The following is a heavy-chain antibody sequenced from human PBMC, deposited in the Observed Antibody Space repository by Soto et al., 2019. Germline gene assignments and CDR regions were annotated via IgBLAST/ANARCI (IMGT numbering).Heavy chain of an antibody. D-gene: IGHD1-26*01. Sequence: PSETLSLTCAVYGGSFSGHYCTWSRQPPGTGLEWIGEINHSGSAYYNPSLKSRVTISVDTSKNQFSLKLTSVTAADTAVSHCARHVGNSPPGSWGQGTLVTVTP. J-gene: IGHJ4*02. CDR2: INHSGSA. CDR3: ARHVGNSPPGS. CDR1: GGSFSGHY. V-gene: IGHV4-34*01.